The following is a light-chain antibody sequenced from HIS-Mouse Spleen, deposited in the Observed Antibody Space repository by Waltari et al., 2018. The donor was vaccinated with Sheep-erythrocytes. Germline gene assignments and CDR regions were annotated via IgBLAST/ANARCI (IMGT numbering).Light chain of an antibody. Sequence: SSELTQDPAVSVALGQTVRITCQGDSLRSYYASWFQQKPGQAPVLVIYGKNNRPSGTPARVPGSSSGNTASLTITGAQAEDEADFYCNSRDSSGNHLGVVFGGGTKLTVL. CDR3: NSRDSSGNHLGVV. J-gene: IGLJ2*01. CDR1: SLRSYY. CDR2: GKN. V-gene: IGLV3-19*01.